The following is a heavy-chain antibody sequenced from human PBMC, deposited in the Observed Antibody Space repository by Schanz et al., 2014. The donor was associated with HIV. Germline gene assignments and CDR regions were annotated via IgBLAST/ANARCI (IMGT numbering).Heavy chain of an antibody. CDR1: GFTFSSYG. Sequence: QVQLEESGGGVVQPGRSLRLSCAASGFTFSSYGMHWVRQAPGKGLEWVSVISYDGSNKYYADSVKGRFTISRDNSKNALYLQMNSLRAEDTAVYYCAKAEAVIAARPGGFDSWGQGTLVTVSS. CDR3: AKAEAVIAARPGGFDS. D-gene: IGHD6-6*01. V-gene: IGHV3-30*18. CDR2: ISYDGSNK. J-gene: IGHJ4*02.